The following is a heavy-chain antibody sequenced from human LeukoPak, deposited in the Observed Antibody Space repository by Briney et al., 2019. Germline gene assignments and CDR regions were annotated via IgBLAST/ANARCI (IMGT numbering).Heavy chain of an antibody. J-gene: IGHJ4*02. V-gene: IGHV4-34*01. CDR1: GGSFSGYY. CDR2: INHSGST. CDR3: ARTEGYYYDRGGYYFDY. Sequence: SETLSLTCAVYGGSFSGYYWSWIRQPPGKGLEWIGEINHSGSTNYNPSLKSRVTISVDTSKNQFSLKLSSVTAADTAVYYCARTEGYYYDRGGYYFDYWGQGTLVTVSS. D-gene: IGHD3-22*01.